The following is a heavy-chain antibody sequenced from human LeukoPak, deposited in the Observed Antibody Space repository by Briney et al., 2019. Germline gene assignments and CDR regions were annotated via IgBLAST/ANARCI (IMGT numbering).Heavy chain of an antibody. Sequence: SETLSLTCTVSGGSLSSYYWSWIRQPPGKGLEWIGYIYYSGSTNYNPSLKSRVTISVDTSKNQFSLKLSSVTAADTAVYYCARHIGRWMTKEFDYWGQGTLVTVSS. CDR3: ARHIGRWMTKEFDY. CDR1: GGSLSSYY. CDR2: IYYSGST. D-gene: IGHD2-2*03. J-gene: IGHJ4*02. V-gene: IGHV4-59*08.